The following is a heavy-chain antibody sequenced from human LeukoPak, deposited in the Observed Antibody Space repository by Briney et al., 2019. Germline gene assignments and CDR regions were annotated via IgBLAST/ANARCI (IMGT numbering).Heavy chain of an antibody. CDR3: ARLYGGNSYGAFDI. CDR1: GGSFSGYY. D-gene: IGHD4-23*01. V-gene: IGHV4-34*01. Sequence: PSETLSLTCAVYGGSFSGYYWSWICQPPGKGLEWIGEINHSGSTNYNPSLKSRVTISVDTSKNQFSLKLSSVTAADTAVYYCARLYGGNSYGAFDIWGQGTMVTVSS. CDR2: INHSGST. J-gene: IGHJ3*02.